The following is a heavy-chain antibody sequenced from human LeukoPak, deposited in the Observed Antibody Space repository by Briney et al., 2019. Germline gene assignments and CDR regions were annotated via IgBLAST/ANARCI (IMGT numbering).Heavy chain of an antibody. Sequence: SGGSLRLSCAASGFTFSSYAMSWVRQAPGKGLEWVSAISGSGGSTYYADSVKGRFTISRDNSKNTLYLQMNSLRAEDTAVYYCAKDPYCSGGSCYDNYYYGMDVWGQGTTVTVSS. D-gene: IGHD2-15*01. J-gene: IGHJ6*02. CDR1: GFTFSSYA. CDR3: AKDPYCSGGSCYDNYYYGMDV. CDR2: ISGSGGST. V-gene: IGHV3-23*01.